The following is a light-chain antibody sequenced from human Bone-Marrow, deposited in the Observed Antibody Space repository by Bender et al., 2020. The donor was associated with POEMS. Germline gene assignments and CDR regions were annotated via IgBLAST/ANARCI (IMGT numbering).Light chain of an antibody. CDR3: YSTDSSGNDRV. V-gene: IGLV3-10*01. CDR2: EDS. J-gene: IGLJ1*01. CDR1: SFPIKY. Sequence: SYYLTHPPSFSFSPLQTSIITFSLYSFPIKYSYFYHQNSGQAPMLVIYEDSKRPPAIPERFSGSISGTMATLTISGAQVEDEADYYCYSTDSSGNDRVFGTGTKVTVL.